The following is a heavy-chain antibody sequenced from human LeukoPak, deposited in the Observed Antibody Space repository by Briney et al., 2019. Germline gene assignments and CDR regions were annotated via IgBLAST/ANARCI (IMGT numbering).Heavy chain of an antibody. J-gene: IGHJ4*02. D-gene: IGHD3-22*01. CDR3: ASHVDGDMTYYYDSSGYWDSRFPVY. CDR2: IVVGSGNT. V-gene: IGHV1-58*01. Sequence: GASVKVSCKASGFTFTSSAVQWVRQARGQRLEWIGWIVVGSGNTNYAQKFQGRVTITADESTSTAYMELSSLRSEDTAVYYCASHVDGDMTYYYDSSGYWDSRFPVYWGQGTLVTVSS. CDR1: GFTFTSSA.